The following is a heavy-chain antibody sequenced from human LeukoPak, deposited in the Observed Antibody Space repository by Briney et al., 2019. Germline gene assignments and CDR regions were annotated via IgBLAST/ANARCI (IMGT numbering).Heavy chain of an antibody. V-gene: IGHV4-38-2*01. CDR3: ARAGWIITSGIDY. J-gene: IGHJ4*02. D-gene: IGHD3-10*01. Sequence: SETLSLTCGVSGYSISRGYYWAWIRPPPGKGLEWIGTIYHTGSTYYTPSLGSRVTISVDTSKNEFSLNLDSVTAADTAVYYCARAGWIITSGIDYWGQGALVTVSS. CDR2: IYHTGST. CDR1: GYSISRGYY.